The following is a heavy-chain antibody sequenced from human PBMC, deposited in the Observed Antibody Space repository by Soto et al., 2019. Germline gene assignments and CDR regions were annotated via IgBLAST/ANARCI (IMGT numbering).Heavy chain of an antibody. Sequence: SVKVSCKASGGTFSSYAISWVRQAPGQGLEWMGGIIPIFGTANYAQKFQGRVTITADESTSTAYMELSSLRSEDTAVYYCARAPASEGLGDYYYYYGMDVWGQGTTVTVFS. V-gene: IGHV1-69*13. J-gene: IGHJ6*02. CDR2: IIPIFGTA. CDR1: GGTFSSYA. CDR3: ARAPASEGLGDYYYYYGMDV. D-gene: IGHD3-16*01.